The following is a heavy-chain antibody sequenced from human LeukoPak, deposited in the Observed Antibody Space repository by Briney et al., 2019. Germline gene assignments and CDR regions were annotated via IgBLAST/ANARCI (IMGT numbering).Heavy chain of an antibody. CDR2: IWYDG. CDR3: AAHSSIAARGGVWDY. V-gene: IGHV3-33*06. J-gene: IGHJ4*02. CDR1: GFIFSTSG. Sequence: GGSLRLSCATFGFIFSTSGIHWVRQAPGKGLEWVAVIWYDGDSVKGRFTVSRDNPKNTLYLQMNSLRVEDTAVYYCAAHSSIAARGGVWDYWGQGTLVTVSS. D-gene: IGHD6-6*01.